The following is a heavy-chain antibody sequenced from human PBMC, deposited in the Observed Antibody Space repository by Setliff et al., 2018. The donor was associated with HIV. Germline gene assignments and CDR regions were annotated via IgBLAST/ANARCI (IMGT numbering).Heavy chain of an antibody. V-gene: IGHV1-69*13. D-gene: IGHD3-9*01. J-gene: IGHJ5*02. CDR3: ATSPRGTYYDILSGRPRGWFDP. Sequence: GASVKVSCKASGGTFSSYAISWVRQAPGQGLEWMGGIIPIFGTPNYAQRFQGRVTITADESTSTAYMDLSSLTSDDTAVYYCATSPRGTYYDILSGRPRGWFDPWGQGTLVTVSS. CDR1: GGTFSSYA. CDR2: IIPIFGTP.